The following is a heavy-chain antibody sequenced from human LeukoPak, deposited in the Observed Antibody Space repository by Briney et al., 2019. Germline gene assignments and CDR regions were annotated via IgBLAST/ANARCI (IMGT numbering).Heavy chain of an antibody. CDR2: ISYDGSNK. D-gene: IGHD3-10*01. CDR1: GFTFSSYG. Sequence: GGSLRLSCAASGFTFSSYGMHWVRQAPGKGLEWVAVISYDGSNKYYADSVKGRFTISRDNSKNTLYLQMNSLRAEDTAVYYCAKDPGSGSYFYDYWGQGTLVTVSS. V-gene: IGHV3-30*18. CDR3: AKDPGSGSYFYDY. J-gene: IGHJ4*02.